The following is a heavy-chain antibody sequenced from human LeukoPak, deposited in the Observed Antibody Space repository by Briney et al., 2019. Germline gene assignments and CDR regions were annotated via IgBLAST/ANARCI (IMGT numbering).Heavy chain of an antibody. CDR1: GFTFSSYA. CDR2: ISSSSSYI. V-gene: IGHV3-21*01. CDR3: ARARYSSSPFDP. J-gene: IGHJ5*02. Sequence: PGGSLRLSCAASGFTFSSYAMSWVRQAPGKGLEWVSFISSSSSYIYYADSVKGRFTISRDNAKNSLYLQMNSLRAEDTAVYYCARARYSSSPFDPWGQGTLVTVSS. D-gene: IGHD6-13*01.